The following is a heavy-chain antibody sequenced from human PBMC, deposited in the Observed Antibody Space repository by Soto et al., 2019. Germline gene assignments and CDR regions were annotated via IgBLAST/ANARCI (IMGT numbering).Heavy chain of an antibody. V-gene: IGHV3-9*01. CDR3: AKGARGDNLYYFDY. J-gene: IGHJ4*02. D-gene: IGHD5-18*01. CDR2: ISWGSAII. CDR1: GFTFDDYG. Sequence: EVQLVESGGALVQPGRSLRLSCAASGFTFDDYGMYWVRQAPGKGLEWVSGISWGSAIIAYADSVKGRFTISRDNVKNSLYLQMNSLRIEDTALYYCAKGARGDNLYYFDYWGQGTLVAVSS.